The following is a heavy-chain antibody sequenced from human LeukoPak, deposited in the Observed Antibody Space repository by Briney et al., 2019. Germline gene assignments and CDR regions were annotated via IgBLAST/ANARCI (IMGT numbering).Heavy chain of an antibody. CDR3: ARVSMIVVVIDY. CDR2: IYHSGST. V-gene: IGHV4-30-2*01. CDR1: GGSIGSGGYS. Sequence: PSETLSLTCAVSGGSIGSGGYSWSWIRQPPGKGLEWIGYIYHSGSTYYNPSLKSRVTISVDRSKNQFSLKLSSVTAADTAVYYCARVSMIVVVIDYWGQGTLVTVSS. J-gene: IGHJ4*02. D-gene: IGHD3-22*01.